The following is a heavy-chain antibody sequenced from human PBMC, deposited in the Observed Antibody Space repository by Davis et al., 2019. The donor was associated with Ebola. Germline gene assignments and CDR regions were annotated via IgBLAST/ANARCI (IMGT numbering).Heavy chain of an antibody. J-gene: IGHJ4*02. Sequence: GESLKISCAASGFSFSDYYMTWIRQAPGKGLEWLSYISSSGSTMNYADSVKGRFTISRDNAKSSLYLQMNSLRAEDTAVYYCARRGYSALDWGQGTLVTVSS. D-gene: IGHD5-12*01. CDR1: GFSFSDYY. CDR3: ARRGYSALD. CDR2: ISSSGSTM. V-gene: IGHV3-11*01.